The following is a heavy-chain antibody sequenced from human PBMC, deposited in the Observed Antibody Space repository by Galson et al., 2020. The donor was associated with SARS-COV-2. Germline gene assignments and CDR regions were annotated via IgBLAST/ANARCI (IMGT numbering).Heavy chain of an antibody. J-gene: IGHJ4*02. CDR2: ISSSGSTI. Sequence: TGGSLRLSCAASGFTFSDYYMSWIRQAPGKGLEWVSYISSSGSTIYYADSVKGRFTISRDNAKNSLYLQMNSLRAEDTAVYYCASSMVRGVLQSYWGQGTLVTVSS. V-gene: IGHV3-11*01. CDR1: GFTFSDYY. D-gene: IGHD3-10*01. CDR3: ASSMVRGVLQSY.